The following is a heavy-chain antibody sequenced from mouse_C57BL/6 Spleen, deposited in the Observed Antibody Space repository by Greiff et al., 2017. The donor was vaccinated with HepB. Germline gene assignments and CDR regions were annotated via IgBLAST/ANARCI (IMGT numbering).Heavy chain of an antibody. D-gene: IGHD1-1*01. Sequence: QVQLKQPGAELVKPGASVKLSCKASGYTFTSYWMHWVKQRPGQGLEWIGMIHPNSGSTNYNEKFKSKATLTVDKSSSTAYMQLSSLTSEDSAVYYCARSKVGSSPYYYAMDYWGQGTSVTVSS. V-gene: IGHV1-64*01. CDR1: GYTFTSYW. CDR2: IHPNSGST. J-gene: IGHJ4*01. CDR3: ARSKVGSSPYYYAMDY.